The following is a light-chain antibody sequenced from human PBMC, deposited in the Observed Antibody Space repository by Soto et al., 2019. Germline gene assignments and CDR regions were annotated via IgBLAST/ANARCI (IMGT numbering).Light chain of an antibody. J-gene: IGKJ4*01. Sequence: EVVMTQSPATLSVSPGERATLSCRASQSVSTYLAWYQQKPGQAPRLLIFRASTRATGIPARFSGSGSGTEFTLTISSLQSEDLAVFYCQQYNYWPLTFGGETKVEIK. CDR2: RAS. CDR1: QSVSTY. CDR3: QQYNYWPLT. V-gene: IGKV3-15*01.